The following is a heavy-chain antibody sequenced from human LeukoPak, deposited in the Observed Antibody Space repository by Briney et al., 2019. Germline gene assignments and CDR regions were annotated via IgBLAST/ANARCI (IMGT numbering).Heavy chain of an antibody. D-gene: IGHD3-22*01. Sequence: SETLSLTCTVSGGSISSGSYYWSWIRQRAGKGLEWIGRIYTSGSTNYNPSLKSRVTISVDTSKNQFSLKLSSVTAADTAAYYCARVSDSSGYYYPYYFDCWGQGTLVTVSS. CDR1: GGSISSGSYY. CDR2: IYTSGST. V-gene: IGHV4-61*02. CDR3: ARVSDSSGYYYPYYFDC. J-gene: IGHJ4*02.